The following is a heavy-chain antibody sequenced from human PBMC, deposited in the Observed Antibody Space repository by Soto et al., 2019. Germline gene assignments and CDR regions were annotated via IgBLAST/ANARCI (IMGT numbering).Heavy chain of an antibody. Sequence: SETLSLTCTVSGDSITSNSYFWAWIRQPPGKGLEWIGSFYYSESTYYNPSLKSRVTISVDTSKNQFSLKLSSVTAADTAVYYCATITIFGVVPNYFDYWGQGTLVTVSS. J-gene: IGHJ4*02. CDR3: ATITIFGVVPNYFDY. D-gene: IGHD3-3*01. V-gene: IGHV4-39*01. CDR2: FYYSEST. CDR1: GDSITSNSYF.